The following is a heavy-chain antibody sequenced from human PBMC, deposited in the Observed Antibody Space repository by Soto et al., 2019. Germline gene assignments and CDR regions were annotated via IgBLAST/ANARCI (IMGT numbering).Heavy chain of an antibody. J-gene: IGHJ6*02. V-gene: IGHV1-69*01. Sequence: QVQLVQSGAEVKKPGSSVKVSCKASGGTFSSYAISWVRQAPGQGLEWMGGIIPIFGTANYAQKFQGRVTITADESTSTAYMELSSLRSEDTAVYYCARDKRLIAEGYYYYGMDVWGQGTTVTVSS. CDR2: IIPIFGTA. D-gene: IGHD3-22*01. CDR3: ARDKRLIAEGYYYYGMDV. CDR1: GGTFSSYA.